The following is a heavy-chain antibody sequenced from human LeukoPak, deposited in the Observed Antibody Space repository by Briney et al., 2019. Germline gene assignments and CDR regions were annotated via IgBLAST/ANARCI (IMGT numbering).Heavy chain of an antibody. D-gene: IGHD3-9*01. CDR3: ANWGDYDILSGYYDADY. CDR2: IVGSGGST. Sequence: QSGGSLSLTCAASGFTFSNYAMSWVRQAPGQGLEWVSAIVGSGGSTYYADSVKGRFTISRDNPKNTLYLQMNSLRAEDTAVYYCANWGDYDILSGYYDADYWGQGTLVAVSS. V-gene: IGHV3-23*01. J-gene: IGHJ4*02. CDR1: GFTFSNYA.